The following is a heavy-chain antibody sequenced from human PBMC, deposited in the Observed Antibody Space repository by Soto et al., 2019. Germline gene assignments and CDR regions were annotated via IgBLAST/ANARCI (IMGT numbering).Heavy chain of an antibody. CDR2: ISGSGGST. CDR3: AKAGVAGRYYYYGMDV. CDR1: GFTFSSYA. J-gene: IGHJ6*02. V-gene: IGHV3-23*01. D-gene: IGHD6-19*01. Sequence: PGGSLRLSCAASGFTFSSYAMSWVRQAPGKGLEWVSAISGSGGSTYYADSVKGRFTISRDNSKNTLYLQMNSLRAEDTAVYYCAKAGVAGRYYYYGMDVWGQGTTVTVSS.